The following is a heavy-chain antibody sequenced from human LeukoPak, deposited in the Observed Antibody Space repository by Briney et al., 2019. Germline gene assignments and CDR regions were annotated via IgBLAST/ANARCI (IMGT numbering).Heavy chain of an antibody. Sequence: PGRSLRLSCAASGFTFSSYGMDWVRQAPGKGLEWVAVIWYDGSNKHYADSVKGRFTISRDNSKNTLYLQMNSLRVEDTAVYYCARGLQVIYGMDVWGKGTTVTVSS. J-gene: IGHJ6*04. V-gene: IGHV3-33*01. CDR3: ARGLQVIYGMDV. CDR1: GFTFSSYG. CDR2: IWYDGSNK. D-gene: IGHD2-21*01.